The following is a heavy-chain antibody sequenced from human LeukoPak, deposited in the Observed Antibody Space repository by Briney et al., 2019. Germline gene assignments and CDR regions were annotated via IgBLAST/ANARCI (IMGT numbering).Heavy chain of an antibody. D-gene: IGHD3-16*01. V-gene: IGHV4-39*01. CDR3: ARHLYSGGIQDTNDS. CDR1: GGSISSSSYY. Sequence: KPSETLSLTCTVSGGSISSSSYYWAWIRQPPGKGLEWIGSIYYSGSTSYNPSLKGRVIILVDTSKNQFSLKLSSMTAADTAMFYCARHLYSGGIQDTNDSWGQGTLATVSS. CDR2: IYYSGST. J-gene: IGHJ4*02.